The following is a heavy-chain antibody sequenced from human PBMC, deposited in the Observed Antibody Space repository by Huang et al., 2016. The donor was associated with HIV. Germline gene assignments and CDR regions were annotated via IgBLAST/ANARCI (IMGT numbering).Heavy chain of an antibody. CDR1: GYSFTDYG. J-gene: IGHJ3*01. V-gene: IGHV1-18*01. D-gene: IGHD3-22*01. CDR3: ARDPKYPRIGYYRQRRGIDV. Sequence: QAQLMRSGPEVKKPGASVKGSCKTSGYSFTDYGITWVQQAAGQGPEWGGRSSAFNADTSIAERLECIVTLTTDTSTSMAYMELRSLRFDDTAVYFCARDPKYPRIGYYRQRRGIDVWGQGTMVSVSS. CDR2: SSAFNADT.